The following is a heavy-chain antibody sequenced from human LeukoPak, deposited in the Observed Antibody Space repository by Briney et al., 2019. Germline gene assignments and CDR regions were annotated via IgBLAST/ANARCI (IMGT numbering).Heavy chain of an antibody. CDR3: ARVPPFIAAAGTSSFDI. D-gene: IGHD6-13*01. Sequence: SVKVSCKASGGTFSSYAISWVRQAPGQGLEWMGRIIPILGIANYAQKLQGRVTMTTDTSTSTAYMELRSLRSDDTAVYYCARVPPFIAAAGTSSFDIWGQGTMVTVSS. CDR2: IIPILGIA. V-gene: IGHV1-69*04. CDR1: GGTFSSYA. J-gene: IGHJ3*02.